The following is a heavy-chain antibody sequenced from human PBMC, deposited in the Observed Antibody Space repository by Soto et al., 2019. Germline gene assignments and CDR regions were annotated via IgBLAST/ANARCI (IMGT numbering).Heavy chain of an antibody. D-gene: IGHD6-13*01. J-gene: IGHJ5*02. Sequence: SXTLSLTCAVYGGSLSGYYWSWIRQPPGKGLEWIGEINHSGSTNYNPSLKSRVTISVDTSKNQFSLKLSSVTAADTAVYYCARAGIAAADGLDPWGQGTLVTVSS. CDR3: ARAGIAAADGLDP. CDR1: GGSLSGYY. CDR2: INHSGST. V-gene: IGHV4-34*01.